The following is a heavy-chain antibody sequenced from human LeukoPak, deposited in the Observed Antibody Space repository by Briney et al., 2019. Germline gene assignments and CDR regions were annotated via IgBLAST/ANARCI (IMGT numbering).Heavy chain of an antibody. CDR1: GGSISSDGYY. J-gene: IGHJ4*02. CDR3: ARGSFTRGYSGYDPLGTWRY. Sequence: SETLSLTCTVSGGSISSDGYYWSWIRQHPGKGLEWIGYIYYSGSTYYNPSLKSRVTISVDTSKNQFSLKLSSVTAADTAVYYCARGSFTRGYSGYDPLGTWRYWGWGTLVTVSS. V-gene: IGHV4-31*03. D-gene: IGHD5-12*01. CDR2: IYYSGST.